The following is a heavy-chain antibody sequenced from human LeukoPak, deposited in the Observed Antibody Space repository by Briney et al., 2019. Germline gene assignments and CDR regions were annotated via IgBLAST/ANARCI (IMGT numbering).Heavy chain of an antibody. CDR3: ARKVPYYDSSGYPRGAFDY. V-gene: IGHV4-34*01. J-gene: IGHJ4*02. D-gene: IGHD3-22*01. CDR2: INHSRST. Sequence: SETLSLTCAVYGGPFSGHYWSWIRRPPGKGLEWIGEINHSRSTNYNPSLRSRVTISLDMSKNQFSLKLSSVTAADTAVYYCARKVPYYDSSGYPRGAFDYWGQGTLVTVSS. CDR1: GGPFSGHY.